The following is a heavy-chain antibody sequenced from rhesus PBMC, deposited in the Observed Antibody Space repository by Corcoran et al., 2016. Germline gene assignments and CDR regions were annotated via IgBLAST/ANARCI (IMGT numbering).Heavy chain of an antibody. Sequence: QLQLQESGPGLVKPSETLSVTCAVSGGSISSSYWSWIRQAPGKGLEWIGYIYASGSSTNYHPSLKSRFTLSVDTSKNQLSLKLSSVTAADTAVYYCASAVYNWNYGVDYWGQGVLVTVSS. J-gene: IGHJ4*01. CDR3: ASAVYNWNYGVDY. D-gene: IGHD1-26*01. CDR1: GGSISSSY. V-gene: IGHV4-169*02. CDR2: IYASGSST.